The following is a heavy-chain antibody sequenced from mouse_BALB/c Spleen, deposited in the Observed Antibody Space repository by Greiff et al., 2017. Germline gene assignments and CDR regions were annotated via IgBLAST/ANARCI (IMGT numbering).Heavy chain of an antibody. V-gene: IGHV2-9*02. CDR3: ARDLYYGNYEGGAMDY. Sequence: QVQLQQSGPDLVAPSQSLSITCTVSGFSLTSYGVHWVRQPPGKGLEWLGVIWAGGSTNYNSALMSRLSISKDNSKSQVFLKMNSLQTDDTAMYYCARDLYYGNYEGGAMDYWGQGTSVTVSS. D-gene: IGHD2-1*01. CDR2: IWAGGST. J-gene: IGHJ4*01. CDR1: GFSLTSYG.